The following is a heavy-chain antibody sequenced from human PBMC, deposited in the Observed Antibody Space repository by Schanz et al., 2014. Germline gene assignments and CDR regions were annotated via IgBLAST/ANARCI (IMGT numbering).Heavy chain of an antibody. CDR3: ARLPVGYGSGIWDV. D-gene: IGHD3-10*01. CDR1: GFTFSDYY. Sequence: QVQLVESGGGLVKPGGSLRLSCAASGFTFSDYYMSWIRQAPGKGLEWVAVISYDGSNKYYADSVKGRFTISRDNSKNTLFLQMNSLRVEDTAVYYCARLPVGYGSGIWDVWGQGTSVTVSS. V-gene: IGHV3-30-3*01. CDR2: ISYDGSNK. J-gene: IGHJ6*02.